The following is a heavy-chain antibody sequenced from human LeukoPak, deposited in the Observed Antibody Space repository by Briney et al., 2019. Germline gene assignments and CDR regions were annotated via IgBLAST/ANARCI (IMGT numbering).Heavy chain of an antibody. J-gene: IGHJ5*02. V-gene: IGHV3-23*01. D-gene: IGHD2-8*01. CDR3: VKDLTYGDGRWEFDV. CDR1: GFSVGYYA. Sequence: GGSLRLSCVVSGFSVGYYAAAWVRQAPGKGLEWVSGIYGSGTGTFYTDAVQGRFTISKDNSKNIMYLQMNSLRVEDTAIYRCVKDLTYGDGRWEFDVWGQGTLVIVSS. CDR2: IYGSGTGT.